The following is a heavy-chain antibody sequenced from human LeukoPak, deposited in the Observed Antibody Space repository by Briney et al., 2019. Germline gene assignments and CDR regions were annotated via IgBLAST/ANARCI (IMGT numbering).Heavy chain of an antibody. CDR3: VRDLDEDSGGTHFDF. J-gene: IGHJ4*02. CDR1: GFTFSSTS. CDR2: TVGGGDGT. Sequence: GGSLRLSCAASGFTFSSTSMSWVRQAPGKGLEWVAVTVGGGDGTYYADSVKGRFTISRDNSNNTLYLQMNSLRAEDTAMYYCVRDLDEDSGGTHFDFWGQGTLVTVSS. D-gene: IGHD3-10*01. V-gene: IGHV3-23*01.